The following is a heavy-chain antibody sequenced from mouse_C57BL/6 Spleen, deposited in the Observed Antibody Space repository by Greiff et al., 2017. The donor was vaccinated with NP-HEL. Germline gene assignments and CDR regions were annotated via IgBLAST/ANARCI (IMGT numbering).Heavy chain of an antibody. CDR2: ISSGSSTI. V-gene: IGHV5-17*01. Sequence: EVKLVESGGGLVKPGGSLKLSCAASGFTFSDYGMHWVRQAPEKGLEWVAYISSGSSTIYYADTVKGRFTISRDNAKNTLFLQMTSLRSEDTAMYYCARYNFYYLDYWGQGTTLTVSS. D-gene: IGHD1-3*01. J-gene: IGHJ2*01. CDR1: GFTFSDYG. CDR3: ARYNFYYLDY.